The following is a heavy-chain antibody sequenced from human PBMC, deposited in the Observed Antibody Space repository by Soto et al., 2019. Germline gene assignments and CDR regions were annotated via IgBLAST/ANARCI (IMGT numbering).Heavy chain of an antibody. V-gene: IGHV4-39*01. CDR1: GGSISSSSYF. CDR3: ARRRRDSGGCYSGP. D-gene: IGHD3-22*01. J-gene: IGHJ5*02. CDR2: IYYSGST. Sequence: PSETLSLTCTVSGGSISSSSYFWGWIRQPPGKGLEWIGSIYYSGSTYYNPSLKSRVTISVDTSKNQFSLKLSSVTAADTAVYYCARRRRDSGGCYSGPWGQGTLVTVSS.